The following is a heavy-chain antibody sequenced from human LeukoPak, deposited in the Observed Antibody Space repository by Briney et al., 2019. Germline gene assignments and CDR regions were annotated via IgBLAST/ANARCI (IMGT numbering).Heavy chain of an antibody. J-gene: IGHJ6*02. D-gene: IGHD2-2*01. V-gene: IGHV1-18*01. Sequence: ASVKVSCKASGYSFTGFGISWVRQAPGQGLEWMGWISTYNGNTNYAQKLQGRVTMTTDTSTGTAYMELRSLRSDDTAVYYCAREFIVVVPAAAYGMDVWGHGTTVTVSS. CDR3: AREFIVVVPAAAYGMDV. CDR1: GYSFTGFG. CDR2: ISTYNGNT.